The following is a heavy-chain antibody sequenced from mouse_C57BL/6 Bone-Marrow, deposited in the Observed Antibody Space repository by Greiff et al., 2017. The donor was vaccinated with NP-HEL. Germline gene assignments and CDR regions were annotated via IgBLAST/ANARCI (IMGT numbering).Heavy chain of an antibody. J-gene: IGHJ4*01. CDR3: AIPPYYINAYAMDY. CDR2: IDPNSGGT. D-gene: IGHD2-5*01. V-gene: IGHV1-72*01. CDR1: GYTFTSYW. Sequence: QVQLQQPGAELVKPGASVKLSCKASGYTFTSYWMHWVKQRPGRGLEWIGRIDPNSGGTKYNEKFKSKATLTVYKHSSTAYMQLSSLTSEDSAVYYCAIPPYYINAYAMDYWGQGTSVTVSS.